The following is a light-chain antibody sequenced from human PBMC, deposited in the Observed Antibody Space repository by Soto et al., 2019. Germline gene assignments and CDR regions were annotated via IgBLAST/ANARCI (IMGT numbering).Light chain of an antibody. CDR1: SSDVGGYNY. CDR2: DVT. CDR3: SSYAGSNNVI. Sequence: QSALTQPPSASGSPGQSVTISCTGTSSDVGGYNYVSWYQQHPGKAPKLIIYDVTKRPSGVPDRFSGSKSGNTASLTVSGLQAEDEAYYYCSSYAGSNNVIFGGGTKLTVL. V-gene: IGLV2-8*01. J-gene: IGLJ2*01.